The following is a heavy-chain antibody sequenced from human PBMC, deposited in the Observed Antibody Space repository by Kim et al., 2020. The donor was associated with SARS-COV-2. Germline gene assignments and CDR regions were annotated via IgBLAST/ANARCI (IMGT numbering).Heavy chain of an antibody. Sequence: ASVKVSCKASGYTFTSYYMHWVRQAPGQGLEWMGIINPSGGSTSYAQKFQGRVTMTRDTSTSTVYMELSSLRSEDTAVYYCARGGYSGYVPSHNWFDPWGQGTLVTVSS. J-gene: IGHJ5*02. CDR3: ARGGYSGYVPSHNWFDP. D-gene: IGHD5-12*01. CDR1: GYTFTSYY. V-gene: IGHV1-46*01. CDR2: INPSGGST.